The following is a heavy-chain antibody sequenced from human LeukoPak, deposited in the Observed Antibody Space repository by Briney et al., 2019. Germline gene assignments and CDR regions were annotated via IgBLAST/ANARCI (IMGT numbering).Heavy chain of an antibody. V-gene: IGHV3-23*01. CDR3: AKGGHKVTYYYDSSGYYVSDY. CDR2: ISGSGGST. J-gene: IGHJ4*02. Sequence: GGSLRLSCAASGFTFSSYAMSWVRQAPGKGLEWVSAISGSGGSTYYADSVKGRFTISRDNSKNTLYLQMNSLRAEDTAVYYCAKGGHKVTYYYDSSGYYVSDYWGQGTLVTVSS. CDR1: GFTFSSYA. D-gene: IGHD3-22*01.